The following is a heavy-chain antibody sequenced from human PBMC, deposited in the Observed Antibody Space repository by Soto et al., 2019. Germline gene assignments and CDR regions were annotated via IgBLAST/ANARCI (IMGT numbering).Heavy chain of an antibody. CDR1: GASIQNGGYF. V-gene: IGHV4-30-4*01. CDR2: ILNSGSP. Sequence: QVQLQESGPGLVRPSQTLSLTCPVSGASIQNGGYFWSWIRQSPGKGLEWIGHILNSGSPYNNPSLGSRVTISADTSMNQFSLALTSVTAADTAMYYCAKGPTAETVDSWGQGILVTVSS. J-gene: IGHJ4*02. CDR3: AKGPTAETVDS.